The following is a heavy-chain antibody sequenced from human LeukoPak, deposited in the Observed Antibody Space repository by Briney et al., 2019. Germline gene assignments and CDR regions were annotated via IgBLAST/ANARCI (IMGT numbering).Heavy chain of an antibody. V-gene: IGHV4-34*01. CDR2: INHSGST. Sequence: PSETLSLTCTASGGSISSYYWSWIRQPPGKGLEWIGEINHSGSTNYNPSLKSRVTISVDTSKNQFSLTLSSVTAADTDVYYFARVGYYGSGSYYRIQYYYYMDVWGKGTTVTISS. CDR3: ARVGYYGSGSYYRIQYYYYMDV. J-gene: IGHJ6*03. D-gene: IGHD3-10*01. CDR1: GGSISSYY.